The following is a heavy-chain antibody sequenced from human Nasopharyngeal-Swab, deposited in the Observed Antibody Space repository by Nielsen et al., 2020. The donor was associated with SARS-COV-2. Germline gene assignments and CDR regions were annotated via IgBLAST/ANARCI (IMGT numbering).Heavy chain of an antibody. CDR3: VREGTSWSRKNNFYYYFGLDF. CDR1: GFTFSSYW. Sequence: GGSLRLSCAASGFTFSSYWMHWVRLAPGKGLVWVARIDGDGSITNYADSVEGRFGISRDNAKNTVYLQMNSLRDEDTAVYYCVREGTSWSRKNNFYYYFGLDFWGRGTTVTVSS. J-gene: IGHJ6*02. CDR2: IDGDGSIT. V-gene: IGHV3-74*01.